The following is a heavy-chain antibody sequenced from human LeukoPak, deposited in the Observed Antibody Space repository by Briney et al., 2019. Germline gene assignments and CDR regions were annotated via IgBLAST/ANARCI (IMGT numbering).Heavy chain of an antibody. CDR1: GFTFSSYW. V-gene: IGHV3-7*01. CDR3: ATVVWFGELSY. Sequence: PGGSLRLSCAASGFTFSSYWMSWVRQAPGKGLEWVANIKQDGSEKYYVDSVKGRFTISRDNAKNSLYLQMNSLRAEDTAVYYCATVVWFGELSYWGQGTLVTVSS. J-gene: IGHJ4*02. D-gene: IGHD3-10*01. CDR2: IKQDGSEK.